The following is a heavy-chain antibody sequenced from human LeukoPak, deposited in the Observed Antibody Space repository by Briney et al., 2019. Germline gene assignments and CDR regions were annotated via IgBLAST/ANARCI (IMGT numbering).Heavy chain of an antibody. V-gene: IGHV3-66*01. J-gene: IGHJ6*02. CDR2: IYSGGST. CDR1: GFTVSSNY. CDR3: ARESHYYGMDV. Sequence: GGSLRLSCAASGFTVSSNYMSWVRRAPGKGLEWVSVIYSGGSTYYADSVKGRFTISRDNSKNTLYLQMNSLRAEDTAVYYCARESHYYGMDVWGQGTTVTVSS.